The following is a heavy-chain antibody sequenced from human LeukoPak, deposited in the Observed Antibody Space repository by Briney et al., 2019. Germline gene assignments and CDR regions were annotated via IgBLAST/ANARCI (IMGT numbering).Heavy chain of an antibody. Sequence: GGSLRLSCAASGFTFKTYEMNWVRQAPGKGLEWVSYISDTGSTIKYADSVKGRFTISRDNAKNTLYLQMNSLGVEDTAVYYCVRGSSDWNGMDVWGQGTTVTVSS. CDR3: VRGSSDWNGMDV. CDR1: GFTFKTYE. V-gene: IGHV3-48*03. D-gene: IGHD6-19*01. J-gene: IGHJ6*02. CDR2: ISDTGSTI.